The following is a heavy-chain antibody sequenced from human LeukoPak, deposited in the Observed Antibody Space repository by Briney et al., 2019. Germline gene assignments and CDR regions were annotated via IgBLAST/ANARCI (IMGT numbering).Heavy chain of an antibody. CDR2: ISAYNGNT. Sequence: GASVKVSCTASGYTFTSYGISWVRQAPGQGLEWMGWISAYNGNTNYAQKLQGRVTMTTDTSTSTAYMELRSLRSDDTAVYYCARVVVPAAPYYYHYGMDVWGQGTTVTVSS. CDR1: GYTFTSYG. V-gene: IGHV1-18*01. CDR3: ARVVVPAAPYYYHYGMDV. J-gene: IGHJ6*02. D-gene: IGHD2-2*01.